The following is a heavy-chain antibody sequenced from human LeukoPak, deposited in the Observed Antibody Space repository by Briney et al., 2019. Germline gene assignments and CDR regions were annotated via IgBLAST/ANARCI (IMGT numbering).Heavy chain of an antibody. Sequence: GGSLRLSCAASGFTITNYWMSWVRQAPGKGLEWVASLKYDGSEKYYVDSVKGRFTISRDNAKDSLYLQMNSLRAEDTAVYYCAREWYWGQGTLVTVSS. CDR1: GFTITNYW. CDR3: AREWY. J-gene: IGHJ4*02. CDR2: LKYDGSEK. V-gene: IGHV3-7*01.